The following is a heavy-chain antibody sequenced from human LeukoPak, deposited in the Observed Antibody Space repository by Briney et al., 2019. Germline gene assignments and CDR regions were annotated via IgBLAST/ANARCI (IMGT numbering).Heavy chain of an antibody. V-gene: IGHV3-23*01. CDR1: GFTFSTYA. D-gene: IGHD6-19*01. CDR3: AKMPAYSSGWYNFDY. J-gene: IGHJ4*02. Sequence: GGSLRLSCAASGFTFSTYAMSWVRQAPGKGLEWVSAISSGGNTYYADSVKGRFTISRDNSKNTLYLQMNSLRAEDTAVYYCAKMPAYSSGWYNFDYWDQGTLVTVSS. CDR2: ISSGGNT.